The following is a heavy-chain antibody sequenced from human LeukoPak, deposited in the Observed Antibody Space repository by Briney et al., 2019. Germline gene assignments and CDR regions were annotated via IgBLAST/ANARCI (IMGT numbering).Heavy chain of an antibody. J-gene: IGHJ5*02. CDR3: ARGRKCSSTSCYTDWFDP. V-gene: IGHV3-30*01. Sequence: GGSLRLSCAASGFTYSSYAMHWVRQAPGKGLEWVAVISYDGSNKYYADSVKGRFTISRDNSKNTLYLQMNSLRAEDTAVYYCARGRKCSSTSCYTDWFDPWGQGTLVTVSS. D-gene: IGHD2-2*02. CDR1: GFTYSSYA. CDR2: ISYDGSNK.